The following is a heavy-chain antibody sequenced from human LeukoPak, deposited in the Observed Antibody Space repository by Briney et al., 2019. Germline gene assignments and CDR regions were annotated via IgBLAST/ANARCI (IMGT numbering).Heavy chain of an antibody. J-gene: IGHJ4*02. Sequence: GSLRLSCTASGFSFSGHWMHWARQLPGKGLVWVSRISPTGSTTSYADSVKGRFTVSRDKAKNTLYLQVNNLRAEDTAVYYCARGPNSNWSGLDFWGQGTLLTVSS. V-gene: IGHV3-74*01. D-gene: IGHD6-6*01. CDR3: ARGPNSNWSGLDF. CDR2: ISPTGSTT. CDR1: GFSFSGHW.